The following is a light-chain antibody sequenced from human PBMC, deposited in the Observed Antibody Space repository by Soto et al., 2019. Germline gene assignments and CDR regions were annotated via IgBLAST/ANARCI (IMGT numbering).Light chain of an antibody. J-gene: IGLJ3*02. CDR1: SGSVSTDYY. CDR3: VLYMGSGISV. Sequence: QTVVTQEPSFSVSPGGTVTLTCGLRSGSVSTDYYPSWYQQTPGQATRTLIYSTNTRSPGVPDRFSGSILGNKAALTITGAQADDECDYYCVLYMGSGISVFGGGTKVTVL. V-gene: IGLV8-61*01. CDR2: STN.